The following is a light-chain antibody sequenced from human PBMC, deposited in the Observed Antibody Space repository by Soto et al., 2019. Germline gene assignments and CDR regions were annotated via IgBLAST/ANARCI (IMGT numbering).Light chain of an antibody. CDR3: QQYGSSPIT. V-gene: IGKV3-20*01. CDR1: QNVSSSY. Sequence: EIVLTQSPGTLSLSPGERATLSCRASQNVSSSYLAWYQQKPGQAPRFLINGASSRATGIPDRFSVSGSGTDFTLTISRREPEDLAVYYCQQYGSSPITFGQGTRLEIK. J-gene: IGKJ5*01. CDR2: GAS.